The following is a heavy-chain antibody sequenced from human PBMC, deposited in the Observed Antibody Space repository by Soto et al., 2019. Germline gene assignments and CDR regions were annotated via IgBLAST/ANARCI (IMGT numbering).Heavy chain of an antibody. J-gene: IGHJ5*02. V-gene: IGHV3-33*01. CDR3: ARGGRYYYDSSGYYNGGA. D-gene: IGHD3-22*01. CDR2: IWYDGSNK. CDR1: GFTFSTYG. Sequence: QVQLVESGGGVVQPGRSLRLSCAASGFTFSTYGMHWVRQAPGKGLEWVAVIWYDGSNKYYADSVKGRFTISRDNSKNTLYLQMNSLRAEDTAVYYCARGGRYYYDSSGYYNGGAWGQGTLVTVSS.